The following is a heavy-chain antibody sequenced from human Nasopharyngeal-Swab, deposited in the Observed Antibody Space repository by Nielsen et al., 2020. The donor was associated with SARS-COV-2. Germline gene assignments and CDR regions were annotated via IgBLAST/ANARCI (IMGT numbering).Heavy chain of an antibody. CDR3: ATYSSTRKYYMEV. CDR2: INQSGGT. J-gene: IGHJ6*03. CDR1: GGSFSSSY. V-gene: IGHV4-34*01. Sequence: SETLSLTCAVYGGSFSSSYWTWIRQPPGKGLEWIGDINQSGGTNYNPSLKSRVTISTDTSKNQFSLNLDSLSAADTATYYCATYSSTRKYYMEVWGTGTTVTVSS. D-gene: IGHD6-13*01.